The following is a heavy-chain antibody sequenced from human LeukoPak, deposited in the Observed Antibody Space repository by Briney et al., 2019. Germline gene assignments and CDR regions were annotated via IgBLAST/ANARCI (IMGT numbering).Heavy chain of an antibody. CDR2: ISGSGGST. CDR3: ATRVGEPRVGGIMAYYGMDV. V-gene: IGHV3-23*01. CDR1: GFTFSSYD. J-gene: IGHJ6*04. Sequence: GGSLRLSCAASGFTFSSYDMSWVRQAPGKGLEWVSAISGSGGSTYYADSVKGRFTISRDNSKNTLYLQMNSLRAEDTAVYYCATRVGEPRVGGIMAYYGMDVWAKGTTVTVSS. D-gene: IGHD3-16*01.